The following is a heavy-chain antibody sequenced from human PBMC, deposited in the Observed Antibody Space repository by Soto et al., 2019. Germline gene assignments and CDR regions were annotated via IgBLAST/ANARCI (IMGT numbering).Heavy chain of an antibody. V-gene: IGHV1-46*01. CDR3: AIDLAAGDY. CDR2: FNPTSGST. CDR1: GYTFINYY. D-gene: IGHD6-13*01. Sequence: QVQLVQSGAEVKKPGASVKLSCKASGYTFINYYIHWVRQAPGQGLEWMGIFNPTSGSTNYAQKFQGRVTITMDTSTRTVYMELSSLRFDDTAVYYCAIDLAAGDYWGQGTLVTVSS. J-gene: IGHJ4*02.